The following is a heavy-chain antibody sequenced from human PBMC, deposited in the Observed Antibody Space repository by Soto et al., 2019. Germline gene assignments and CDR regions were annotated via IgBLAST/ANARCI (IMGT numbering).Heavy chain of an antibody. V-gene: IGHV1-2*04. CDR1: GYTFTGYY. CDR3: ARGSIAARLDYYYGMDV. Sequence: ASVKVSCKASGYTFTGYYMHWVRQAPGQGLEWMGWINPNSGGTNYAQKFQGWVTMTRDTSISTAYMELSRLRSDDTAVYYCARGSIAARLDYYYGMDVWGQGTTVTVSS. CDR2: INPNSGGT. J-gene: IGHJ6*02. D-gene: IGHD6-6*01.